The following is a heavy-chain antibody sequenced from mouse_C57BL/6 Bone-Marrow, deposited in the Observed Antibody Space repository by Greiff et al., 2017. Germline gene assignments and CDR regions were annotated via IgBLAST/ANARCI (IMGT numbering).Heavy chain of an antibody. Sequence: EVKLVESGGGLVQPKGSLKLSCAASGFSFNTYAMNWVRQAPGKGLEWVARIRSKSNNYATYYADSVKDSFTISRDDSESMLYLQMNNLKTEDPAMYYCMRLTSYWYFDVWGTGTTVTVSS. CDR1: GFSFNTYA. J-gene: IGHJ1*03. V-gene: IGHV10-1*01. CDR2: IRSKSNNYAT. CDR3: MRLTSYWYFDV.